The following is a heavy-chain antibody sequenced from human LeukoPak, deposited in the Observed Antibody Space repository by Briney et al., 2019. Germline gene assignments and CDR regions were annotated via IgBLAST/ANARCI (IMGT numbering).Heavy chain of an antibody. CDR3: ARKSIVVVPADYFDY. V-gene: IGHV4-4*07. D-gene: IGHD2-2*01. CDR2: IYTSGST. J-gene: IGHJ4*02. Sequence: ASETLSLTCTVSGGSISSYYWSWTRQPAGKGLEWIGRIYTSGSTNYNPSLKSRVTMSVDTSKNQFSLKLSSVTAADTAVYYCARKSIVVVPADYFDYWGQGTLVTVSS. CDR1: GGSISSYY.